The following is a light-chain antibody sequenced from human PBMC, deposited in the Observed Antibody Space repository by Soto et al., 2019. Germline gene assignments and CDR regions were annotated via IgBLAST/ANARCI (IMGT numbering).Light chain of an antibody. Sequence: GDRVTITCRASQSISWWLAWYQQKPGKAPKLLIYDASTLQSGVPSRFSGSGSGTEFTLTINSLQPDDFATYYCQHYKTYAVTFGQGTRLEIK. CDR2: DAS. V-gene: IGKV1-5*01. CDR3: QHYKTYAVT. CDR1: QSISWW. J-gene: IGKJ5*01.